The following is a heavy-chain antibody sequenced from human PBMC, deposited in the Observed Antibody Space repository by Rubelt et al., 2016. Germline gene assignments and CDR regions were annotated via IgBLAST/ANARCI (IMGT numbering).Heavy chain of an antibody. CDR3: ARLDKSVAARPNYFDP. Sequence: SLTCAVSGGSINDNNWWSWVRQPPGKGLEWIGEISHSGGTYYNPSLKSRVTISVDTSKNQFSLKVNSVTAADTAVYYCARLDKSVAARPNYFDPWGQGTLVIVSS. CDR2: ISHSGGT. J-gene: IGHJ5*02. CDR1: GGSINDNNW. D-gene: IGHD6-6*01. V-gene: IGHV4-4*02.